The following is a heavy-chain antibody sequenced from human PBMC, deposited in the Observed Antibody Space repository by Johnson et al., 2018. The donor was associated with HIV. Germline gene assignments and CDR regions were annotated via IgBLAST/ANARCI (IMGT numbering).Heavy chain of an antibody. V-gene: IGHV3-9*01. J-gene: IGHJ3*02. CDR3: AKDIACGGDCGSHAFDI. CDR1: GFTFDDYA. Sequence: VQLVESGGGLVQPGRSLRLSCAASGFTFDDYAMHWVRQAPGKGLEWVSGISWNSGSIGYADSVKGRFTISRDNAKNSLYLQMNSLSAEDTALYYCAKDIACGGDCGSHAFDIWGQGTMVTVSS. D-gene: IGHD2-21*01. CDR2: ISWNSGSI.